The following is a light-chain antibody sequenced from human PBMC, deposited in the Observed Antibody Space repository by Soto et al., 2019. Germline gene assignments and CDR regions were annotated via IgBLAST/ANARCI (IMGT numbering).Light chain of an antibody. V-gene: IGKV1-39*01. Sequence: DSQMTQSPSSLSASVGDSVTITCRASQLIGSYVNWYQQKPGKAPKLLIYAATNLEEGVPSRFSGSGSGTDFSLSVSGLQPEDFATYYCQQSYSIPVWTFGHGTKVDI. CDR2: AAT. CDR1: QLIGSY. J-gene: IGKJ1*01. CDR3: QQSYSIPVWT.